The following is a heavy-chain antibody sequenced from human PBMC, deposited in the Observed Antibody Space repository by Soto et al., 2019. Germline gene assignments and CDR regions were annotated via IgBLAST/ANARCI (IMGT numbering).Heavy chain of an antibody. J-gene: IGHJ5*02. Sequence: EMQLVESGGGWIQPGESLRLSCAASGFSVSSNSMNWVRQAPGKGLEWVSVIHSDVTTYFADSVKGRFIISRDNSKNMLYLQMNSLRAEDTAIYYCERELSGSWYNWFDPWGQGTLVTVSS. V-gene: IGHV3-53*01. CDR1: GFSVSSNS. CDR2: IHSDVTT. CDR3: ERELSGSWYNWFDP. D-gene: IGHD6-13*01.